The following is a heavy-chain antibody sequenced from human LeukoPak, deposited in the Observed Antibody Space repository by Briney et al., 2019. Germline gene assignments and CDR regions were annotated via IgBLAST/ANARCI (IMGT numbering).Heavy chain of an antibody. J-gene: IGHJ4*02. CDR1: GFRLTSYW. V-gene: IGHV5-51*01. Sequence: GESLKISCKCSGFRLTSYWIGWVRQLTGKGLEWMGLIGPGDSETTYSPSFQGHVTFSSDKSSNTAYVQWSRVRASDTSIYSCARARGIPPRFFDHWGQGTLVTVFS. CDR2: IGPGDSET. CDR3: ARARGIPPRFFDH. D-gene: IGHD3-10*01.